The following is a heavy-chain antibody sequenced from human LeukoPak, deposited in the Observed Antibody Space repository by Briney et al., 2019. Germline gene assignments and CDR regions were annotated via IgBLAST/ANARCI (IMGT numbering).Heavy chain of an antibody. V-gene: IGHV4-39*01. D-gene: IGHD6-19*01. CDR2: IYYSGIT. Sequence: SETLSLTCTVSGGSMSSGGYYWGWIRQPPGKGLEWIGTIYYSGITYCNPSLKSRVTVSADTSKNQFSLKVNSVTAADTAVYYCARQPTGAWQWTFDNWGQGTLVTVSS. J-gene: IGHJ4*02. CDR1: GGSMSSGGYY. CDR3: ARQPTGAWQWTFDN.